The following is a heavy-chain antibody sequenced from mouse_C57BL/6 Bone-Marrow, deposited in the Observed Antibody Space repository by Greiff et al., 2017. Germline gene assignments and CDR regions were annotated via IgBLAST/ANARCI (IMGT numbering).Heavy chain of an antibody. V-gene: IGHV1-26*01. J-gene: IGHJ4*01. Sequence: VQLQQSGPELVKPGASVKISCKASGYTFTDYYMNWVKQSHGKSLEWIGDINPNNGGTSYNQKFKGKATSTVDKSSSTAYMELRSLTSEDSAVYYCARTYYYDAMDYWGQGTSVTVSS. CDR2: INPNNGGT. CDR1: GYTFTDYY. CDR3: ARTYYYDAMDY. D-gene: IGHD2-1*01.